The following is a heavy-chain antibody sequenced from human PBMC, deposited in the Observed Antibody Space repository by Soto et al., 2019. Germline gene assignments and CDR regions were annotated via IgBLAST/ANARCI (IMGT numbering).Heavy chain of an antibody. V-gene: IGHV1-3*01. CDR3: ARDQYSRRVRWFDP. CDR2: INAGNGNT. D-gene: IGHD6-6*01. J-gene: IGHJ5*02. CDR1: GYTFTSYA. Sequence: ASVKVSCKASGYTFTSYAMHWVRQAPGQRLEWMGWINAGNGNTKYSQKFQGRVTITRATSASTAYMELSRLRSEDTAVYYCARDQYSRRVRWFDPWGQGTLVTVSS.